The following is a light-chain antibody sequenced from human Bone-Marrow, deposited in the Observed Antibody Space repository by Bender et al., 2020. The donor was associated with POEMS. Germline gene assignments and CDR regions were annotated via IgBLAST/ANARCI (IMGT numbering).Light chain of an antibody. CDR1: NIGTKS. V-gene: IGLV3-21*01. J-gene: IGLJ2*01. Sequence: SYLLTQPPSVSVAPGKTASITCGGNNIGTKSVHWYQQKPGQAPVLVICYDSDRPSGIPERFSGSNSGPTATLTITETQTLDEGDYFCQAWESSTASVIFGGGTRLTVL. CDR3: QAWESSTASVI. CDR2: YDS.